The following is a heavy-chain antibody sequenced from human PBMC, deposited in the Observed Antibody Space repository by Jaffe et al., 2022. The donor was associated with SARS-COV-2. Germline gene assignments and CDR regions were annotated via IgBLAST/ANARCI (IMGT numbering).Heavy chain of an antibody. Sequence: EVQLVESGGGLVKPGGSLRLSCAASGFTFSSYSMNWVRQAPGKGLEWVSSISSSSSYIYYADSVKGRFTISRDNAKNSLYLQMNSLRAEDTAVYYCAREGIEIAARYYFDYWGQGTLVTVSS. D-gene: IGHD6-6*01. CDR1: GFTFSSYS. V-gene: IGHV3-21*01. CDR2: ISSSSSYI. CDR3: AREGIEIAARYYFDY. J-gene: IGHJ4*02.